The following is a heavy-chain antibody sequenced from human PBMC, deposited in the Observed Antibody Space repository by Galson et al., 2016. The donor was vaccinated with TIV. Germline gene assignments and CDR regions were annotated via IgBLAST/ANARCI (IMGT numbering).Heavy chain of an antibody. CDR2: ISGSGGVT. Sequence: LRLSCAASGFTFSSHAMSWVRQAPGKGLEWVSAISGSGGVTHYADSVKGRFTISRDNSKNTLHLQMNSLRAEDTAVYYCARELHWSGRDYWGQGTLVTVSS. CDR3: ARELHWSGRDY. V-gene: IGHV3-23*01. J-gene: IGHJ4*02. CDR1: GFTFSSHA. D-gene: IGHD3-3*01.